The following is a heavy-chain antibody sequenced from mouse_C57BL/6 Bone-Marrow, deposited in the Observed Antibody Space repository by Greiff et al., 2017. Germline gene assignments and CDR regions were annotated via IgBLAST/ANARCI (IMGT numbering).Heavy chain of an antibody. J-gene: IGHJ2*01. V-gene: IGHV14-4*01. Sequence: EVQLQQSGAELVRPGASVKLSCTASGFNIKDYCMHWVKQRPEQGLGWIGWVDPENGDTEYASKFQGKATTTADTSSNTAYLQLTSLTSEYTSAYYCTDSNYVFAYWGQGTTLTVS. CDR2: VDPENGDT. CDR1: GFNIKDYC. D-gene: IGHD2-5*01. CDR3: TDSNYVFAY.